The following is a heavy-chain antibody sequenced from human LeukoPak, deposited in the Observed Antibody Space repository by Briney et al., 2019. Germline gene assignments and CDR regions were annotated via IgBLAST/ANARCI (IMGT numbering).Heavy chain of an antibody. CDR3: ARGDIVVVPAAPFDY. Sequence: GGSLRLSCAASGFTFSSYSMNWVRQAPGKGLEWVSSISSSSSYIYYADSVKGRFTISRDNAKNSLYLQMNSLRAEDTAVYYCARGDIVVVPAAPFDYWGQGTLVTVSS. V-gene: IGHV3-21*01. CDR2: ISSSSSYI. CDR1: GFTFSSYS. J-gene: IGHJ4*02. D-gene: IGHD2-2*01.